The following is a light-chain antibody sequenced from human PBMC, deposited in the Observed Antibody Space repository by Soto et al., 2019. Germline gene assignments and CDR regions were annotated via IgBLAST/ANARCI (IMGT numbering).Light chain of an antibody. J-gene: IGLJ2*01. CDR2: DVS. Sequence: QSALPQPASVSGSPGQSITISCTGTSSDVGGYNYVSWYQQYPGKAPKLMIYDVSNRPSGVSNRFSGSKSGNTASLTISGLQAEDEADYYCSSYTSSTTLVFGGCT. CDR1: SSDVGGYNY. V-gene: IGLV2-14*01. CDR3: SSYTSSTTLV.